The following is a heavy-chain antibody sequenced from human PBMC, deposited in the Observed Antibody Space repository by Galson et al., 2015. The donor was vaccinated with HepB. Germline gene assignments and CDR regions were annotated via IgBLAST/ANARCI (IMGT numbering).Heavy chain of an antibody. V-gene: IGHV1-18*01. J-gene: IGHJ6*04. CDR2: ISAYNGHT. CDR3: AREGASGSYSTGYYGRDG. Sequence: SVKVSCKGSGYTFTSYGISWVRQAPGQGLEWMGWISAYNGHTNYEQKLQGRVTMTTDTSTRTAYMELRSLRSDDTAVYYCAREGASGSYSTGYYGRDGWGEGTTVTVSS. D-gene: IGHD1-26*01. CDR1: GYTFTSYG.